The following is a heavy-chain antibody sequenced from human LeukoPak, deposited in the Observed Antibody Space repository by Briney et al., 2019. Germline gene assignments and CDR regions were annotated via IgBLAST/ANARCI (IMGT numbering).Heavy chain of an antibody. J-gene: IGHJ4*02. V-gene: IGHV3-49*03. Sequence: GGSLRLSCTASGFTFGDYAMSWIRQAPGKGLEWVGFIRSKAYGETADYAASVKSRFTISRDDSKAIAYLQMNSLKTEDTAVYHCTRDRGAYNLYDYWGQGTLVTVSS. CDR2: IRSKAYGETA. CDR3: TRDRGAYNLYDY. CDR1: GFTFGDYA. D-gene: IGHD1-1*01.